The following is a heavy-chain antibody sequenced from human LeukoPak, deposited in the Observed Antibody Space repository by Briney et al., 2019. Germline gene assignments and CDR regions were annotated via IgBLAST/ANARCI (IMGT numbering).Heavy chain of an antibody. CDR1: VGSISSYY. V-gene: IGHV4-4*07. CDR2: IYTSGST. Sequence: PSETLSLTCTVSVGSISSYYWSWIRQPAGKGLEWIGRIYTSGSTNYNPSLKSRGTMSVDTSKNQFSLKLSSVTAADTAVYYCARDVYYRQWLVPPYYYYDMDVWGQGTTVTVSS. D-gene: IGHD6-19*01. CDR3: ARDVYYRQWLVPPYYYYDMDV. J-gene: IGHJ6*02.